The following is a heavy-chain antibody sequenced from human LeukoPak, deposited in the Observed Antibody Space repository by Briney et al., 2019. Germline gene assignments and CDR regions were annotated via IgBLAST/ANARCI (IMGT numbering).Heavy chain of an antibody. V-gene: IGHV3-74*01. CDR3: VRGSFGPDI. Sequence: GGSLRLSCAASGFTFNNFWMHWVRQAPGQGLVWVSRINNKGTETVYADSVKGRFTISRDNAKNTLYLQMSSLRAEDTAIYYCVRGSFGPDIWGQGTMVTVSS. CDR1: GFTFNNFW. D-gene: IGHD3/OR15-3a*01. J-gene: IGHJ3*02. CDR2: INNKGTET.